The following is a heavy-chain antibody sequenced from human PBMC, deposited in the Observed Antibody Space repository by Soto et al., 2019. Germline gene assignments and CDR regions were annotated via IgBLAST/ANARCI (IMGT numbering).Heavy chain of an antibody. J-gene: IGHJ2*01. CDR1: GGSISSGGYY. D-gene: IGHD2-2*01. CDR3: ARTPASAATNYWYFDL. V-gene: IGHV4-31*03. CDR2: IYYSGST. Sequence: QVQLQESGPGLVKPSQTLSLTCTVSGGSISSGGYYWSWIRQHPGKGLEWIGYIYYSGSTYYNPSLTSRVTISVDTSKNQFSLKLSSVTAADTAVYYCARTPASAATNYWYFDLWGRGTLVTVSS.